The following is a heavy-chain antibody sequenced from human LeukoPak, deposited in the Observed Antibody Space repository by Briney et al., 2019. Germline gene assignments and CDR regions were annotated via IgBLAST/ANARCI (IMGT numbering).Heavy chain of an antibody. CDR2: FDPEDGET. J-gene: IGHJ4*02. CDR1: GYTLTELS. Sequence: ASVKVSCKVSGYTLTELSMHWVRQAPGKGLEWMGGFDPEDGETIYAQKFQGRVTMIEDTSTDTAYMELSSLRSEDTAVYYCATERDYFDYWSQGTLVTVSS. V-gene: IGHV1-24*01. CDR3: ATERDYFDY.